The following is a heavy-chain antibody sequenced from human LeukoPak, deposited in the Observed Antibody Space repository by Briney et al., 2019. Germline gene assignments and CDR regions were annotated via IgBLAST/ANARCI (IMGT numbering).Heavy chain of an antibody. V-gene: IGHV4-39*07. J-gene: IGHJ4*02. D-gene: IGHD3-10*01. CDR3: ARILLGITMVRGALFDY. Sequence: SETLSLTCTVSGGSISSSSYYWGWIRQPPGKGLEWIGSIYYSGSTYYNPSLKSRVTISVDTSKNQFSLKLSSVTAADTAVYYCARILLGITMVRGALFDYWGQGTLVTVSS. CDR1: GGSISSSSYY. CDR2: IYYSGST.